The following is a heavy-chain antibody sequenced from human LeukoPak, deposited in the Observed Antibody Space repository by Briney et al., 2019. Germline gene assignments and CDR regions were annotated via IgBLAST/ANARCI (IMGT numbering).Heavy chain of an antibody. J-gene: IGHJ5*02. CDR1: GFTFTNYW. D-gene: IGHD6-19*01. CDR3: ARAGYSSGHR. Sequence: RGSLRVSCEASGFTFTNYWMNWVRQAPGKGLEWVAFIKEDGSQKYYVDSVKGRFTISRDNAKNSLYLQMNSLRAEDTAIYYCARAGYSSGHRWGQGTLVTVSS. CDR2: IKEDGSQK. V-gene: IGHV3-7*01.